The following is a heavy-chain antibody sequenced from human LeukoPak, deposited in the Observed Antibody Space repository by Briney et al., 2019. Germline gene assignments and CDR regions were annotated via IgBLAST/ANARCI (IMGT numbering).Heavy chain of an antibody. Sequence: GGSLRLSCAASGFTFSGYAMSWVRQAPGKGLEWVSAISGSGGSTYYADSVKGRFTISRDNSKNTLYLQMNSLRAEDTAVYYCAKYQPRYYYDSSGYSDYWGQGTLVTVSS. D-gene: IGHD3-22*01. V-gene: IGHV3-23*01. CDR1: GFTFSGYA. CDR2: ISGSGGST. J-gene: IGHJ4*02. CDR3: AKYQPRYYYDSSGYSDY.